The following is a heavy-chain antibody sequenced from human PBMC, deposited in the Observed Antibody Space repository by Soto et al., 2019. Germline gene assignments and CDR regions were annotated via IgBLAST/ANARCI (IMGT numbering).Heavy chain of an antibody. J-gene: IGHJ4*02. V-gene: IGHV3-33*01. CDR1: GCTFSSYG. CDR3: AREPAVAGTLFDY. D-gene: IGHD6-19*01. Sequence: GGALRRSGAASGCTFSSYGMHWVRQAPGKGLEWVAVIWYDGSNKYYADSVKGRFTISRDNSKNTLYLQMNSLRAEDTAVYYCAREPAVAGTLFDYWGQGTLVTVSS. CDR2: IWYDGSNK.